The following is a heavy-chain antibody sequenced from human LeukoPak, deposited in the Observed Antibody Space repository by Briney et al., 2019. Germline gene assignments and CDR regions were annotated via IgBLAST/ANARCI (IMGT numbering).Heavy chain of an antibody. J-gene: IGHJ4*02. CDR1: GYTFTNHY. D-gene: IGHD2-2*01. CDR3: ARRYCSGISCNPYFFDY. CDR2: ISPGDSDA. Sequence: GESLKISCKGSGYTFTNHYIGWVRQMPGKGLEWMGIISPGDSDARYSPSFQGQVTISADKSISTAYLRWSSLKASDTAIYYCARRYCSGISCNPYFFDYWGQGTLVTVSS. V-gene: IGHV5-51*01.